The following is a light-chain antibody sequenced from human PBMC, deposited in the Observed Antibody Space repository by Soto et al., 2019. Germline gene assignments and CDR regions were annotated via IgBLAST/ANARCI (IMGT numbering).Light chain of an antibody. Sequence: DIVMTHSPYSLSVSPGERATLSCRPSQIVRSNSLAWYQQKPGQAPRLLIYGASSRATGIPGRFSGSGSGTDFTLTISSLEPEDFAVYYCQQYGSSPPLTFGGGTKVDIK. CDR1: QIVRSNS. J-gene: IGKJ4*01. CDR3: QQYGSSPPLT. V-gene: IGKV3-20*01. CDR2: GAS.